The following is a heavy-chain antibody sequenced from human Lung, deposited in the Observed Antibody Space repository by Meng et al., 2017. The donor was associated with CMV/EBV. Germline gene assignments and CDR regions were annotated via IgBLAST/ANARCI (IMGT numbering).Heavy chain of an antibody. V-gene: IGHV3-23*01. CDR2: VSGSGGST. CDR3: AKDGVVIPEGGMDV. D-gene: IGHD2-2*01. J-gene: IGHJ6*02. Sequence: LTXAASGFTFTSYAMSWVRQAPGKGLEWVSAVSGSGGSTYYADSVKGRFTISRDNSKNTLYLQMNSLRAEDTAVYYCAKDGVVIPEGGMDVWGQGATVTVSS. CDR1: GFTFTSYA.